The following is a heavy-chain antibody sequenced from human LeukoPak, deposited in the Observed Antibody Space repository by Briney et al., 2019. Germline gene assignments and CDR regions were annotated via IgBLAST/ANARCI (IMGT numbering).Heavy chain of an antibody. J-gene: IGHJ3*01. V-gene: IGHV3-30*15. Sequence: GGSLRLSCAASGFTFASYAMHWVRLAPGKGLEWVAVQSSYGSDKFYAASVRGRFTISRDNSKHTLFLQMSSLRAEDTAVYYCARVLTTKQLLFDAFDVWGQGTMVTVSS. CDR1: GFTFASYA. D-gene: IGHD6-6*01. CDR3: ARVLTTKQLLFDAFDV. CDR2: QSSYGSDK.